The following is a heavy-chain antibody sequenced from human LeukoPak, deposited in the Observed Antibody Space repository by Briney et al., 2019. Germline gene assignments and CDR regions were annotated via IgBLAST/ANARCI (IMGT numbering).Heavy chain of an antibody. CDR2: ISGSGGST. J-gene: IGHJ5*02. Sequence: GGSLRLSCAASGLTFSSYAMSWVRQAPGKGLEWVSAISGSGGSTYYADSVKGRFTISRDNSKNTLYLQMNSLRAEDTAVYYCAKDGYYDFWSGYSRAWGQGTLVTVSS. V-gene: IGHV3-23*01. CDR3: AKDGYYDFWSGYSRA. CDR1: GLTFSSYA. D-gene: IGHD3-3*01.